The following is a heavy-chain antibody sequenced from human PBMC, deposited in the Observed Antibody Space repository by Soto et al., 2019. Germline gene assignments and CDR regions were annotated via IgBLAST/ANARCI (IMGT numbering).Heavy chain of an antibody. CDR3: ARHITDYYGSGSYYG. CDR2: IYYSGST. J-gene: IGHJ4*02. Sequence: SETLSLTCTVSGGSISSSSYYWGWIRQPPGKGLEWIGSIYYSGSTYYNPSLKSRVTISVDTSKNQFSLKLSSVTAADTAVYYCARHITDYYGSGSYYGWGQGTLVTVSS. D-gene: IGHD3-10*01. V-gene: IGHV4-39*01. CDR1: GGSISSSSYY.